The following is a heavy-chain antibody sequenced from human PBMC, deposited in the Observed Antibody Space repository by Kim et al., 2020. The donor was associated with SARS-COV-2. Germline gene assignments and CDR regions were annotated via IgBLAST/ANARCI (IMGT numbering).Heavy chain of an antibody. CDR3: ARGTWDYYDSSGYPTYYFDY. CDR1: GYTFTSDD. V-gene: IGHV1-8*01. D-gene: IGHD3-22*01. CDR2: MNPNSGNT. Sequence: ASVKVSCKASGYTFTSDDINWVRQATGQGLEWMGWMNPNSGNTGYAQKFQGRVTMTRNTAISTAYMELSSLRSEDTAVYYCARGTWDYYDSSGYPTYYFDYWGQRTRITVSS. J-gene: IGHJ4*02.